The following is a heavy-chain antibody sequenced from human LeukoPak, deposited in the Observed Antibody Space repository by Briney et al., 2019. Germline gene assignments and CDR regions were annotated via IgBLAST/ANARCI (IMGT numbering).Heavy chain of an antibody. CDR3: ARDRYRRPFRYYYDSSGSPHFDY. Sequence: SETLFLTCAAYGGSFSGYYWSWIRQPPGKGLEWVGEINHSGSTNYNPSLKSRVTISVDTSKNQFSLTLSSVTAADTAVYYCARDRYRRPFRYYYDSSGSPHFDYWGQGTLVTVSS. CDR2: INHSGST. J-gene: IGHJ4*02. CDR1: GGSFSGYY. D-gene: IGHD3-22*01. V-gene: IGHV4-34*01.